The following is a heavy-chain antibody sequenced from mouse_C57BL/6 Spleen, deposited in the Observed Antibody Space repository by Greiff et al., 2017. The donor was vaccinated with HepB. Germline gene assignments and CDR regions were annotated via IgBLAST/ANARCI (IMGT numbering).Heavy chain of an antibody. CDR2: IWGDGST. CDR1: GFSLTSYG. D-gene: IGHD2-2*01. Sequence: VKLVESGPGLVAPSQSLSITCTVSGFSLTSYGVSWVRQPPGKGLEWLGVIWGDGSTNYHSALISRLSISKDNSNSQFFLILNSLLTDDTASYYCAKQHGSRYYYAMDYWGQGTSVTVSS. CDR3: AKQHGSRYYYAMDY. J-gene: IGHJ4*01. V-gene: IGHV2-3*01.